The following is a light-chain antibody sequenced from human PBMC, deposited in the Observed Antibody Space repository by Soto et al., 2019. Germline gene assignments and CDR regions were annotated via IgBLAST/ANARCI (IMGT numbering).Light chain of an antibody. J-gene: IGKJ4*01. CDR2: GAS. CDR1: QSVSSSY. V-gene: IGKV3-20*01. Sequence: EIVLTQSPGTLSLSPGERDTLSCRASQSVSSSYLAWYQQKPGQAPRLLIYGASSRATGIPDRFSGSGSGTDFTLIIFRLVPEDLALYYCQQYGSSPFTFGGGTKVDI. CDR3: QQYGSSPFT.